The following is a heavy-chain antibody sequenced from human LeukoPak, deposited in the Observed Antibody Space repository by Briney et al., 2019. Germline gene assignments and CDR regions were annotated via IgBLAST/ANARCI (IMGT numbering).Heavy chain of an antibody. Sequence: SETLSLTCAVSGGSISSGGYSWSWIRQPPGKGLEWIGYIYHSGSTYYNSSLKSRVTISVDRSKNQFSLKLSSVTAADTAVYYCARGTGIAAADNFDYWGQGTLVTVSS. J-gene: IGHJ4*02. CDR3: ARGTGIAAADNFDY. D-gene: IGHD6-13*01. V-gene: IGHV4-30-2*01. CDR2: IYHSGST. CDR1: GGSISSGGYS.